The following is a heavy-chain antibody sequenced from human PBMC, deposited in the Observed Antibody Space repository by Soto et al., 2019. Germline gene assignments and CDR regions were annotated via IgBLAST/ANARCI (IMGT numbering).Heavy chain of an antibody. Sequence: RLSCVASGFTSGFTFSTYSMNWVRQAPGKGLEWVASISSKSTYTNYAESVKGRFTISRDYAENSLYLQMNSLRIEDTAVYYCAATRDAYPPPGVDWGQATLVTVSS. CDR2: ISSKSTYT. V-gene: IGHV3-21*01. D-gene: IGHD3-16*01. CDR3: AATRDAYPPPGVD. J-gene: IGHJ4*02. CDR1: GFTSGFTFSTYS.